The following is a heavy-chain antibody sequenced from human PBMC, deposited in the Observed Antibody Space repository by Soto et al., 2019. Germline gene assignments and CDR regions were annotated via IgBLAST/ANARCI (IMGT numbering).Heavy chain of an antibody. CDR3: VRDGTKTLRDWFDP. CDR1: GASISGFY. V-gene: IGHV4-4*07. Sequence: PSETLSLTCTVSGASISGFYWSWIRKSAGKGLEWIGRIYATGTTDYNPPLKSRVMMSVDTSKKQFSLKLRSVTAADTAVYYCVRDGTKTLRDWFDPWGQGISVTDSS. J-gene: IGHJ5*02. D-gene: IGHD1-1*01. CDR2: IYATGTT.